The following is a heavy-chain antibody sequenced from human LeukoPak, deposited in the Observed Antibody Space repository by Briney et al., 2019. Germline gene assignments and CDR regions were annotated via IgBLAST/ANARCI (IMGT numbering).Heavy chain of an antibody. Sequence: SVKVSCKASGGTFSSYAISWVRQAPGQGLEWMGGIIPIFGTANYAQKFQGRVTITADESTSTAYMELSSLRSEDTAVYYCARAYCSSTSCYSRFDPWGQGTLVTVSS. CDR1: GGTFSSYA. V-gene: IGHV1-69*13. J-gene: IGHJ5*02. D-gene: IGHD2-2*01. CDR2: IIPIFGTA. CDR3: ARAYCSSTSCYSRFDP.